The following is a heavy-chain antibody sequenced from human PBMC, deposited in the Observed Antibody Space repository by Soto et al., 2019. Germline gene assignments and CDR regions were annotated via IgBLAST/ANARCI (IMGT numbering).Heavy chain of an antibody. D-gene: IGHD2-8*01. J-gene: IGHJ6*03. CDR1: GFTFSSYG. Sequence: GGSLRLSCAASGFTFSSYGMHWVRQAPGKGLEWVAVISYDGSNKYYADSVKGRFTISRDNSKNTLYLQMNSLRAEDTAVYYCAKDFYNCTNGVPRFVYYYYMDVWGKGTTVTVSS. CDR3: AKDFYNCTNGVPRFVYYYYMDV. V-gene: IGHV3-30*18. CDR2: ISYDGSNK.